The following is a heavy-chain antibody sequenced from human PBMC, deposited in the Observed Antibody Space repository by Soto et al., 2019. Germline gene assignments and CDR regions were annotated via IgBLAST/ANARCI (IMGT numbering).Heavy chain of an antibody. J-gene: IGHJ4*02. CDR1: GYTFTSYD. D-gene: IGHD2-15*01. CDR3: ALKFCSGGSCYLDY. V-gene: IGHV1-8*01. CDR2: RYPNSGNT. Sequence: QVQRVQSGAEVKKPGATVKVSCKASGYTFTSYDINWLRQATGQGLEWMGWRYPNSGNTVYAQKFQGRVTMTRNTSISTAYMELSSLRSEDTAVYYCALKFCSGGSCYLDYGGQGTLVTVSS.